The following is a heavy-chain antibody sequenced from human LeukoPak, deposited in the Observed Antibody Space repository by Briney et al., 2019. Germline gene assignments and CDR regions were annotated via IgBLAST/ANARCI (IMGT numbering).Heavy chain of an antibody. CDR3: ARDTDFWSGYNWFDP. CDR2: IFPSGST. V-gene: IGHV4-4*07. CDR1: GGSISSYY. Sequence: SETLSLTCTVSGGSISSYYWSWIRQPAGKGLEWIGRIFPSGSTNYNPSLKSRVTMSVETSKIQFSLKLSSVTAADTAVYYCARDTDFWSGYNWFDPWGQGTLVTVSS. J-gene: IGHJ5*02. D-gene: IGHD3-3*01.